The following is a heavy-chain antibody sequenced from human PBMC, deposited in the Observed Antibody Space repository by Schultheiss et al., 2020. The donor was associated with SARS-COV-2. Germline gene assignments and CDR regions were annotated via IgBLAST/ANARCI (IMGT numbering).Heavy chain of an antibody. CDR3: ARGSYSGYDFWFDP. J-gene: IGHJ5*02. D-gene: IGHD5-12*01. Sequence: SETLSLTCAVYGGSFSGYYWSWIRQPPGKGLEWIGSIYHSGSTYYNPSLKSRVTISVDTSKNQFSLKLSSVTAADTAVYYCARGSYSGYDFWFDPWGQGTLVTVSS. V-gene: IGHV4-34*01. CDR1: GGSFSGYY. CDR2: IYHSGST.